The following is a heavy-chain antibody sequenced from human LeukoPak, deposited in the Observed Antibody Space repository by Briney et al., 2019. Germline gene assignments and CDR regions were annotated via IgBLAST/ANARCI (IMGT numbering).Heavy chain of an antibody. D-gene: IGHD1-1*01. V-gene: IGHV3-23*01. J-gene: IGHJ4*02. Sequence: GRSLRLSCAASGFTFSSYAMSWVRQAPGKGLEWVASIDISGGSTYYEDSVQGRFTISRDNSKNTLYLEMNSLRVEDTALYYCANEVRPNDYWGQGTLVTVSS. CDR1: GFTFSSYA. CDR2: IDISGGST. CDR3: ANEVRPNDY.